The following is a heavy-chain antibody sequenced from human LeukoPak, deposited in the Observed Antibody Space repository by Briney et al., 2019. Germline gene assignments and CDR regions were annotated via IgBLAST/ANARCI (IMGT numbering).Heavy chain of an antibody. CDR3: ARHARYFYYFDY. D-gene: IGHD1-14*01. J-gene: IGHJ4*02. CDR1: GGSISSYY. CDR2: INHSGST. V-gene: IGHV4-34*01. Sequence: PSETLSLTCTVSGGSISSYYWGWIRQPPGKGLEWIGEINHSGSTNYNPSLKSRVTISVDTSKNQFSLKLSSVTAADTAVYYCARHARYFYYFDYWGQGTLVTVSS.